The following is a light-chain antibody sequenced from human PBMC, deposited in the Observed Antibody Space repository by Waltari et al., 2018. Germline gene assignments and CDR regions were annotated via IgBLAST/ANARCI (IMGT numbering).Light chain of an antibody. J-gene: IGLJ3*02. V-gene: IGLV3-10*01. CDR2: EDN. Sequence: SHELTQPPSVSVSPGQTARITCSGAALPTKYIYWYQQKSGQAPVMLIYEDNKRPSGIPGRFSGSSSGTLATLTVSGAVVEDEGDYYCYSTDSSSFPLFGGGTRLTVL. CDR1: ALPTKY. CDR3: YSTDSSSFPL.